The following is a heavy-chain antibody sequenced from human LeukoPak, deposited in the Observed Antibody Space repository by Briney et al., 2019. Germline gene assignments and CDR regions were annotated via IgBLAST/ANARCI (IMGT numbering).Heavy chain of an antibody. CDR3: ARHGRHTYIDY. D-gene: IGHD1-26*01. CDR2: IYYSGST. Sequence: PSETLSLTCTVSGVSIGSYYWTWLRQPPGKGLEWIGYIYYSGSTNYKPSLESRVTISVDTSKNQFSLNLTSVTAADTAVYYCARHGRHTYIDYWGQGTLVTVSS. J-gene: IGHJ4*02. CDR1: GVSIGSYY. V-gene: IGHV4-59*08.